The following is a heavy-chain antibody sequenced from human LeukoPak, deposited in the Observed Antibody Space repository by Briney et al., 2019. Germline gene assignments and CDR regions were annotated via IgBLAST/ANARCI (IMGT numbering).Heavy chain of an antibody. CDR2: INPSGGST. Sequence: ASVKVSCKASGYTFTSYYMHWVRQAPGQGLEWMGIINPSGGSTSYAQKLQGRVTMTTDTSTSTAYMELRSLRSDDTAVYYCARVSGSTQFDPWGQGTLVTVSS. D-gene: IGHD2-2*01. J-gene: IGHJ5*02. CDR1: GYTFTSYY. V-gene: IGHV1-46*01. CDR3: ARVSGSTQFDP.